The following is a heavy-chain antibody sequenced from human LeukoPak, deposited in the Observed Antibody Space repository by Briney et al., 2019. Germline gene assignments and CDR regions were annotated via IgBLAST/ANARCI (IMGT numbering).Heavy chain of an antibody. CDR1: GGSFSGYY. Sequence: SETLSLTCTVYGGSFSGYYWSWIRQPPGKGLEWIGEINHSGSTNYNPSLKSRVTISVDTSKNQFSLKLSSVTAADTAVYYCARGRGYWGQGTLVTVSS. CDR2: INHSGST. D-gene: IGHD3-10*01. J-gene: IGHJ4*02. CDR3: ARGRGY. V-gene: IGHV4-34*01.